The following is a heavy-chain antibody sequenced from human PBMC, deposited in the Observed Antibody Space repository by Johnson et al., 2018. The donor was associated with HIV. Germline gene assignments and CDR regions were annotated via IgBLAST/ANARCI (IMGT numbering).Heavy chain of an antibody. J-gene: IGHJ3*02. CDR3: ARGSVFDI. V-gene: IGHV3-13*01. Sequence: MQLVESGGGLVQPGGSLRLSCAASGFTSSYYDMHWVRQGPGKGLQWVSGIGITGDTYYAGSVKGRFTISRDHAKNSLYLQMNSRTAGDMAVYYCARGSVFDIWGRGTMVTVSS. CDR2: IGITGDT. CDR1: GFTSSYYD. D-gene: IGHD3-3*01.